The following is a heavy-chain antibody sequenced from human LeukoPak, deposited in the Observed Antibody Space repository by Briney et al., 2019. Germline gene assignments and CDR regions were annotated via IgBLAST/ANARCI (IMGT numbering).Heavy chain of an antibody. CDR3: ARHDPVGHFLRGMDI. CDR2: IYYNGAT. Sequence: SETLSLPCAVYGGSFSGYFWSCIRHPPGKGREWIGYIYYNGATLYSPSLKSRVTMSVDTSTNQFSLRLSSVTAADTAVYYCARHDPVGHFLRGMDIWGQGTTVTVSS. J-gene: IGHJ6*02. CDR1: GGSFSGYF. V-gene: IGHV4-59*08. D-gene: IGHD1-26*01.